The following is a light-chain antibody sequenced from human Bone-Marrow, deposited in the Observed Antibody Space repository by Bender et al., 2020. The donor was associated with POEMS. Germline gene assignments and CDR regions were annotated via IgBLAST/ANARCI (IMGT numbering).Light chain of an antibody. J-gene: IGLJ2*01. Sequence: SYELTQPPSVSVSPGQTATITCSGDALPKKYAYWYQQKSRQAPALVIYEDTKRQSGIPERFSGSSSETMATLTISGAQVDDEADYYCYSTDGTGSHWVFGGGTKLTVL. V-gene: IGLV3-10*01. CDR3: YSTDGTGSHWV. CDR2: EDT. CDR1: ALPKKY.